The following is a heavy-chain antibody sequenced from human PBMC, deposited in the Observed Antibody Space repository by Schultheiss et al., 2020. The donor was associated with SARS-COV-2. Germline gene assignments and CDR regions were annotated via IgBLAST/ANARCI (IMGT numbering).Heavy chain of an antibody. J-gene: IGHJ5*02. D-gene: IGHD2-2*01. V-gene: IGHV3-15*01. CDR3: TTSVVVVPAAP. Sequence: SCAASGFTFSNAWMSWVRQAPGKGLEWVGRIKSKTDGGTTDYAAPVKGRFTISRDDSKNTLYLQMNSLKTEDTAVYYCTTSVVVVPAAPWGQGTLVTVS. CDR1: GFTFSNAW. CDR2: IKSKTDGGTT.